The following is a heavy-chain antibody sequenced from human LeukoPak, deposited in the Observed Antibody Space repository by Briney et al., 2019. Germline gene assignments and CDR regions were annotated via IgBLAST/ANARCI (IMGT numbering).Heavy chain of an antibody. CDR3: ARDRTDYDLWSGRKWYYFDY. D-gene: IGHD3-3*01. V-gene: IGHV3-7*01. CDR2: IKQDESEK. CDR1: GFAFSSYW. J-gene: IGHJ4*02. Sequence: PGGSLRLSCTASGFAFSSYWMSWVRQAPGKGLEWVANIKQDESEKYYVDSVKGRFTISRDNAKNSVYLQMNSLRAEDTAVYYCARDRTDYDLWSGRKWYYFDYWGQGTRVTVSS.